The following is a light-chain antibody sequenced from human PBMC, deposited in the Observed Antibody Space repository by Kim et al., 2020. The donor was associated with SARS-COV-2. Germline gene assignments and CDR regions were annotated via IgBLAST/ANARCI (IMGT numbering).Light chain of an antibody. V-gene: IGKV3-20*01. CDR3: QQYGSSPPYS. Sequence: SPGERATVSCRASQSVSSSYLAWYQQKPGQAPRLLIYGASNRATDIPDRFSGSGSGTDFTLTISRLEPEDFAVYYCQQYGSSPPYSFGQGTKLEI. CDR1: QSVSSSY. CDR2: GAS. J-gene: IGKJ2*03.